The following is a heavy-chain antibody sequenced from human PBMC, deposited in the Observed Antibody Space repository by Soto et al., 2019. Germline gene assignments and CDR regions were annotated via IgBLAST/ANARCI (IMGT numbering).Heavy chain of an antibody. CDR3: ARGYLDLDYGEPHYYYGMDV. V-gene: IGHV4-59*01. Sequence: SETLSLTCTVSGGSISSYYWSWIRQPPGKGLEWIGYIYYSGSTNYNPSLKSRVTISVDTSKNQFSLKLSSVTAADTAVYYCARGYLDLDYGEPHYYYGMDVWGQGTTVTVSS. CDR1: GGSISSYY. D-gene: IGHD4-17*01. J-gene: IGHJ6*02. CDR2: IYYSGST.